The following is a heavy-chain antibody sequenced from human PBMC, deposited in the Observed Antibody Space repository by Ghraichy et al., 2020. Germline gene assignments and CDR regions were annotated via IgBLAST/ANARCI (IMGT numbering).Heavy chain of an antibody. D-gene: IGHD2-2*02. Sequence: SETLSLTCAVYGGSFSGYYWSWIRQPPGKGLEWIGEINHSGSTNYNPSLKSRVTISVDTSKNQFSLKLSSVTAADTAVYYCAKVVVPAAINFRHHWFDPWGQGTLVTVSS. CDR1: GGSFSGYY. J-gene: IGHJ5*02. CDR2: INHSGST. V-gene: IGHV4-34*01. CDR3: AKVVVPAAINFRHHWFDP.